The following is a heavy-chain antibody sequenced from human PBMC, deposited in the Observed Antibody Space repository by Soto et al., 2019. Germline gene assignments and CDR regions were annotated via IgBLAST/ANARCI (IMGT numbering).Heavy chain of an antibody. V-gene: IGHV1-8*01. CDR1: GYTFTSYD. D-gene: IGHD3-3*01. CDR3: ARNYDFWVSDP. CDR2: INPNSGYT. Sequence: ASVKVSCKASGYTFTSYDINWVRQATGQVLECMVWINPNSGYTGYXXKFRGRVXXTSDTSISTVXMEVSXLTSEDTAVYFCARNYDFWVSDPWCQGTLVTVSS. J-gene: IGHJ5*02.